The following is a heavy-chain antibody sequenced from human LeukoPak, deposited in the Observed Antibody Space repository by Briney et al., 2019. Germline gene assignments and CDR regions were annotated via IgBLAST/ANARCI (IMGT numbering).Heavy chain of an antibody. V-gene: IGHV3-30-3*01. CDR2: LSYDGINK. D-gene: IGHD3-10*01. J-gene: IGHJ4*02. CDR3: AKVCQRTYYYGSGSYITPDY. Sequence: GRSLRLSCAASGFTFSSYALHWVRQAPGKGLEWLAVLSYDGINKYYADSVKGRFTISRDNSKNTQYLQMNSLRAEDTAVYYCAKVCQRTYYYGSGSYITPDYWGQGTLVTVSS. CDR1: GFTFSSYA.